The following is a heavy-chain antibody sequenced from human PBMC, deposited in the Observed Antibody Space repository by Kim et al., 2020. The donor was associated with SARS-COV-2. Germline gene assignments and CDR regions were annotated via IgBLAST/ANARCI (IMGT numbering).Heavy chain of an antibody. CDR2: IFNDGSGK. D-gene: IGHD3-9*01. CDR1: GFTFSTSG. CDR3: AKRVCQDFDV. V-gene: IGHV3-30*02. J-gene: IGHJ4*02. Sequence: GGSLRFSCAATGFTFSTSGMYWVRQAPGKGLEWVAFIFNDGSGKYYADSVKGRFTISRDNSKNTLYLQMNSLRPDDTAVYYCAKRVCQDFDVWGQAALVT.